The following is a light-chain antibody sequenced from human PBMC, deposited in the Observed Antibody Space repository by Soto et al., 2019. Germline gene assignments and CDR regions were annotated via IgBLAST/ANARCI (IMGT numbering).Light chain of an antibody. Sequence: DIQMTQSPSTLSASVGDRVTITCRASQNINRWLAWYQQKPGKAPKLLIYKASNLENGVPSRFRGSGSETEFTLTISSLQRDDFATYYCHQYHSSSTFGGGTTVDIK. J-gene: IGKJ4*01. CDR2: KAS. CDR3: HQYHSSST. CDR1: QNINRW. V-gene: IGKV1-5*03.